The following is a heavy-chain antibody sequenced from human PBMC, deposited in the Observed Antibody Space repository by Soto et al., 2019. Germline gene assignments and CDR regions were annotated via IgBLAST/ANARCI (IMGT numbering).Heavy chain of an antibody. V-gene: IGHV3-23*01. Sequence: GGSLRLSCAASGFSFSHYWMHWVRQAPGKGLEWVSAIAASGATTYYADSVKGRLTVSRDNSKNTLYLQMNSLRAEDTAVYYCAKDRGGSGWRFDYWGQGTLVTVS. CDR1: GFSFSHYW. CDR3: AKDRGGSGWRFDY. D-gene: IGHD6-19*01. J-gene: IGHJ4*02. CDR2: IAASGATT.